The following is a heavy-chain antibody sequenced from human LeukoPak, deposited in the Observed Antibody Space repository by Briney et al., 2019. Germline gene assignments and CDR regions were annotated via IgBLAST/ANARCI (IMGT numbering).Heavy chain of an antibody. CDR1: GFTFDDYG. CDR3: ARDNNWGFDY. CDR2: IRGSRSGLGSGM. V-gene: IGHV3-48*04. Sequence: GGSLRLSCAASGFTFDDYGMSWVRQAPGKGLEWISNIRGSRSGLGSGMYYADSVRGRFTISRDDAKNSLYLQMSSLRAEDTAFYYCARDNNWGFDYWGQGALVTVSS. J-gene: IGHJ4*02. D-gene: IGHD7-27*01.